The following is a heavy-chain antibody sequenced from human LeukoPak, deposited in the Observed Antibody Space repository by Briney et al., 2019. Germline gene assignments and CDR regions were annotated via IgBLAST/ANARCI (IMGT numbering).Heavy chain of an antibody. Sequence: GRSLRLSGAASGFTFSSYSMNWVRQAPGKGLEWVSSISSSSSYIYYADSVKGRFTISRDNAKNSLYLQMNSLRAEDTAVYYCARDAGYCSGGSCDYWGQGTLVTVSS. J-gene: IGHJ4*02. V-gene: IGHV3-21*01. CDR2: ISSSSSYI. CDR1: GFTFSSYS. CDR3: ARDAGYCSGGSCDY. D-gene: IGHD2-15*01.